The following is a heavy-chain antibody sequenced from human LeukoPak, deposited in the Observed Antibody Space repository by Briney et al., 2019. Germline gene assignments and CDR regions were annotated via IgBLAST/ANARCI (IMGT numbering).Heavy chain of an antibody. CDR1: GFTFDDYA. J-gene: IGHJ4*02. CDR3: ARAPSYDNSVDY. V-gene: IGHV3-74*01. Sequence: PGRSLRLSCAASGFTFDDYAMHWVRQAPGKGLVWVSRINSDGSSISYADSVKGRFTISRDNAENTLFLQMNSLRAEDTAVYYCARAPSYDNSVDYWGQGTLVTVSS. CDR2: INSDGSSI. D-gene: IGHD3-22*01.